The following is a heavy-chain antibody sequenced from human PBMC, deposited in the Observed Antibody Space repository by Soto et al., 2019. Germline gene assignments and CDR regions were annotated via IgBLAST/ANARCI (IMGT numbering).Heavy chain of an antibody. V-gene: IGHV4-59*08. Sequence: QVQLQESGRGLVKPSETLSLTCTVSGGSISTYFWSWIRQPPGKGLEWIGYIHYSGSTNYNPSLKSRVTLSVDTSKNQFSLRLRSVTAADTAVYYCARAVGPNLNFDYWGQGTLVTVSS. D-gene: IGHD1-26*01. J-gene: IGHJ4*02. CDR1: GGSISTYF. CDR3: ARAVGPNLNFDY. CDR2: IHYSGST.